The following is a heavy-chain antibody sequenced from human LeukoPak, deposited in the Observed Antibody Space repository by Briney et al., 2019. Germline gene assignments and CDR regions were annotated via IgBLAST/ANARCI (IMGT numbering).Heavy chain of an antibody. D-gene: IGHD3-22*01. CDR2: ISSSSSYI. J-gene: IGHJ4*02. CDR3: ARWPRSGYYVLDY. Sequence: GGSLRLSCAASGFTFSSYSMNWVRQAPGKGLEWVSSISSSSSYIYYADSVKGRFTISRDNAKNSLYLQMNSLRAEDTAVYYCARWPRSGYYVLDYWGQGTLVTVSP. V-gene: IGHV3-21*01. CDR1: GFTFSSYS.